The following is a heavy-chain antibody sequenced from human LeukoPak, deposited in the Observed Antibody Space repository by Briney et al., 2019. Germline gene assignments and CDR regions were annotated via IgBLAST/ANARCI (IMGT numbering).Heavy chain of an antibody. CDR3: ARVGRYCTNGVCYNMDV. Sequence: SETLSLTCTVSGGSLSSSSYYWGWIRQPPGKGLEWIGSIYYSGSTYYNPSLKSRVTISVDTSKNQFSLKLSSVTAADTAVYYCARVGRYCTNGVCYNMDVWGKGTTVTVSS. CDR1: GGSLSSSSYY. V-gene: IGHV4-39*01. D-gene: IGHD2-8*01. J-gene: IGHJ6*03. CDR2: IYYSGST.